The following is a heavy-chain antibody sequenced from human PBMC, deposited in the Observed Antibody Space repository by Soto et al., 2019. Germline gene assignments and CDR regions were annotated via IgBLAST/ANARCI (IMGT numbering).Heavy chain of an antibody. Sequence: PGGSLRLSCAASGFTFSSYAMSWVRQAPGKGLEWVSAISGSGGSTYYADSVKGRFAISRDNSKNTLYLQMNSLRAEDTAVYYCAKDPEWELLIDYWGQGTLVTVSS. CDR3: AKDPEWELLIDY. D-gene: IGHD1-26*01. CDR1: GFTFSSYA. J-gene: IGHJ4*02. V-gene: IGHV3-23*01. CDR2: ISGSGGST.